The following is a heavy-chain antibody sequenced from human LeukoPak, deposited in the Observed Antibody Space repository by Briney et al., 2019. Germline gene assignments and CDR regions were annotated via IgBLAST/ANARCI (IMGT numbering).Heavy chain of an antibody. V-gene: IGHV4-59*11. D-gene: IGHD3-16*01. Sequence: PSETLSLTCTVAGASISSHYWTWILQPPRKGLEWIGYIYNSGNTRNNPSLKSRVTISVDTSKNQFSLRLNSVTAADTGVYYWARRHKYDWWSYYHMDVWGKGTTVTVSS. CDR2: IYNSGNT. CDR1: GASISSHY. CDR3: ARRHKYDWWSYYHMDV. J-gene: IGHJ6*03.